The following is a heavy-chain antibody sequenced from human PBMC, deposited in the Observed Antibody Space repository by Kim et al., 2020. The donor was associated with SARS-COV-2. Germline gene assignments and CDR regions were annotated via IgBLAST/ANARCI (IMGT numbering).Heavy chain of an antibody. CDR1: GFTFSRYA. Sequence: GGSLRLSCAVSGFTFSRYAMAWVRQAPGKGLEWVSNISSSGHITYYADSVKGRFTISRDNSRNTLYLQMNSLSADDTAIYYCVKPPPEYDSNWTFWYFALWGRGTRLTVSS. D-gene: IGHD3-22*01. V-gene: IGHV3-23*05. CDR2: ISSSGHIT. CDR3: VKPPPEYDSNWTFWYFAL. J-gene: IGHJ2*01.